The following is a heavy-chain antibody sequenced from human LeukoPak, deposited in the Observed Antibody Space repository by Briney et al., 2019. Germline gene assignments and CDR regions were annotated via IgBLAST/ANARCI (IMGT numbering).Heavy chain of an antibody. D-gene: IGHD5-18*01. Sequence: GGSLRLSCAASGFTFSSYAMSWVRQAPGKGLEWVSAISGSGGSTYYADSVKGRFTISRDNAKNSLYLQMNSLRAEDTAVYYCARAGGIAPWGYHPNYYYYMDVWGKGTTVTVSS. CDR1: GFTFSSYA. CDR2: ISGSGGST. V-gene: IGHV3-23*01. J-gene: IGHJ6*03. CDR3: ARAGGIAPWGYHPNYYYYMDV.